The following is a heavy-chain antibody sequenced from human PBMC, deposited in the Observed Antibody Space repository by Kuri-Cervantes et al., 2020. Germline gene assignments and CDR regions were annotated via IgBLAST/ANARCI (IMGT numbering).Heavy chain of an antibody. D-gene: IGHD3-10*01. J-gene: IGHJ4*02. CDR1: GGSVSSVGYY. Sequence: SETLSLTCTVSGGSVSSVGYYWTWIRQPPGRRLEWIGFISYNGNTNYNSSLRSRLTISLDTSKNQFSLKLSSVTAADTAVYYCAREPGSGSYYWGQGTLVTVSS. V-gene: IGHV4-61*08. CDR2: ISYNGNT. CDR3: AREPGSGSYY.